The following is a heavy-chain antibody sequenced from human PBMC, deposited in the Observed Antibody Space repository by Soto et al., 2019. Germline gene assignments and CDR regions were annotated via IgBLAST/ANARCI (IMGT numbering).Heavy chain of an antibody. CDR3: VTLCGGSCYFGVDV. D-gene: IGHD2-15*01. Sequence: GGSLRLSCAASGFTFSLYTMTWVRQAPGKGLEWVASISSATSDIYYADSVRGRFTISRDNARNSHYLQMNSLTGEDTASYYCVTLCGGSCYFGVDVWGQGTTVTVSS. CDR1: GFTFSLYT. J-gene: IGHJ6*02. V-gene: IGHV3-21*06. CDR2: ISSATSDI.